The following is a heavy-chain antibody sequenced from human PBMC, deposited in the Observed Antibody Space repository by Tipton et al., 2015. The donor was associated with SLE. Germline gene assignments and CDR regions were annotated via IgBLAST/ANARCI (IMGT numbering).Heavy chain of an antibody. Sequence: TLSLTCSVSGGSITSGSYFWTWIRQPAGKGLEWIGRIYTSGRADYNPSLKSRATISVDTSQNQFSLRLRSVTVADTAVYYCARVPHPYCAGGHCLDYWGQGAQVRVSS. CDR3: ARVPHPYCAGGHCLDY. D-gene: IGHD2-8*02. J-gene: IGHJ4*02. CDR1: GGSITSGSYF. CDR2: IYTSGRA. V-gene: IGHV4-61*02.